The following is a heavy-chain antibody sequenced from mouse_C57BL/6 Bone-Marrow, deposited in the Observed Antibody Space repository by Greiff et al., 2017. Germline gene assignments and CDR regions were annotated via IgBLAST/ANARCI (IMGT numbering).Heavy chain of an antibody. D-gene: IGHD3-1*01. Sequence: QVQLQQPGAELVMPGASVKLSCKASGYTFTSYWMNWVKQRPGQGLEWIGEIDPSDSSTNYNQKFKGKSTLTVDKSSSTAYMQLSSLTSEDSAVYYCARGSYFDYWGQGTTLTVSS. J-gene: IGHJ2*01. CDR3: ARGSYFDY. CDR2: IDPSDSST. CDR1: GYTFTSYW. V-gene: IGHV1-69*01.